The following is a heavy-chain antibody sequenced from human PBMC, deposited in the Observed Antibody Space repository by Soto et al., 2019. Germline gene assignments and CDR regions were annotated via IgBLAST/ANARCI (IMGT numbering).Heavy chain of an antibody. J-gene: IGHJ1*01. CDR1: GFTFSSYG. D-gene: IGHD2-2*01. Sequence: GESLKISCAASGFTFSSYGMHWVRQAPGKGLEWVAVILFDVSNKYYADSVKGRFTISRDNSKNSLYLQMNSLRAEDTALYYCAKDLQEDIVVVPAALLQHWGQGTLVTVSS. CDR2: ILFDVSNK. CDR3: AKDLQEDIVVVPAALLQH. V-gene: IGHV3-30*18.